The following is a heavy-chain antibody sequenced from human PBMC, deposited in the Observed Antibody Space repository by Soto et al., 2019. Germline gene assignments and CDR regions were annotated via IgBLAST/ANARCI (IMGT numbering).Heavy chain of an antibody. CDR1: GFTFSSYG. V-gene: IGHV3-30*18. CDR2: TSHDGSNK. Sequence: QEQLVESGGGMVQPGTFLRLSCAASGFTFSSYGMHWVRQAPGKGLEWVAVTSHDGSNKFYADSVKGRFSISRDDSKNTLFLQMNSLGTEDTAVYYCAKDRRDYGDSLVNNYFDPWGQGTLVTVSS. J-gene: IGHJ5*02. D-gene: IGHD4-17*01. CDR3: AKDRRDYGDSLVNNYFDP.